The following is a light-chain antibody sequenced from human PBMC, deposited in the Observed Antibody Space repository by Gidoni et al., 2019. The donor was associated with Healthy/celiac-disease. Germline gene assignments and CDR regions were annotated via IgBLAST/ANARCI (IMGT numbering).Light chain of an antibody. Sequence: DIQMTQSPSSLSASVGDSVTITCQASQDISNYLNWYQQKPGKAPKLLIYDASNLETGVPSRFSGSGSGTDVTFTISSLQPEDIATYYCQQYDNRPFTFGPGTKVDIK. J-gene: IGKJ3*01. CDR2: DAS. CDR3: QQYDNRPFT. V-gene: IGKV1-33*01. CDR1: QDISNY.